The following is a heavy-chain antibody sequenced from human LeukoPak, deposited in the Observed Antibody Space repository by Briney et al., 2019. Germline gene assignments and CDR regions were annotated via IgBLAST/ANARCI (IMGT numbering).Heavy chain of an antibody. V-gene: IGHV3-30-3*01. Sequence: GGSLRLSCAASGFTFSSYAMHWVRQAPGKGLEWVAVISYDGSNKYYADSVKGRFTISRDNSKNTLYLQMNSLRAEDTAVYYCARGRDPNPFLRKQLWLLGYFDYWGQGTLVTVSS. D-gene: IGHD5-18*01. CDR2: ISYDGSNK. J-gene: IGHJ4*02. CDR3: ARGRDPNPFLRKQLWLLGYFDY. CDR1: GFTFSSYA.